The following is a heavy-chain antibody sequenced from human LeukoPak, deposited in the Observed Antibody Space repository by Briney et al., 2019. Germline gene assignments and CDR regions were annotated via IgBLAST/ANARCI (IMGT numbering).Heavy chain of an antibody. J-gene: IGHJ4*02. CDR3: AKEELRYCSSTSCPTPFDY. V-gene: IGHV3-21*01. CDR2: ISSSSSYI. D-gene: IGHD2-2*01. CDR1: GFTFSSYS. Sequence: GGSLRPSCAASGFTFSSYSMTWVRQAPGKGLEWVSSISSSSSYIYYANSVKGRFTISRDNAKNSLYLQMNSLRAEDTAVYYCAKEELRYCSSTSCPTPFDYWGQGTLVTVSS.